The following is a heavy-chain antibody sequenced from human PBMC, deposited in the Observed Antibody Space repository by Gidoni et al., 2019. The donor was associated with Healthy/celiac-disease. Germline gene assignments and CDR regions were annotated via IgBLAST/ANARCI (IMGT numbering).Heavy chain of an antibody. D-gene: IGHD6-19*01. Sequence: HVTLKESGPVLMTPTETLTLTCTVSGCSLSNARMGVSSIRQPPGKALEWLAHIFSNDEKSYSTSLKRRLTTSKDTSNSQVVLTMTNMDPVDTATYYCARILGGSGLPFDYWGQGTLVTVSS. J-gene: IGHJ4*02. CDR2: IFSNDEK. CDR3: ARILGGSGLPFDY. V-gene: IGHV2-26*01. CDR1: GCSLSNARMG.